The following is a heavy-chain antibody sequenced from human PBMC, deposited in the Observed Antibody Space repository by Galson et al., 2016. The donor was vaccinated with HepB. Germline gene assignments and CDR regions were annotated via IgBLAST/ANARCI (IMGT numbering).Heavy chain of an antibody. CDR3: ARDRDHLLDS. CDR1: GYSFHNDY. D-gene: IGHD5-24*01. V-gene: IGHV1-18*01. CDR2: HSADHGDP. Sequence: SVKVSCRASGYSFHNDYISWLRPAPRKGLEWIGWHSADHGDPNYAQNPQGTVTMTTETYTRTVYMELRSLRSADTAVYYCARDRDHLLDSWGQGTLVTVSS. J-gene: IGHJ4*02.